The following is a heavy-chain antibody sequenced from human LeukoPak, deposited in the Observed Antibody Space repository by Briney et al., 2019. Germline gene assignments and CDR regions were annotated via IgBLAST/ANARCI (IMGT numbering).Heavy chain of an antibody. CDR3: ARALKMRTRSHYYGSGSYSWFDP. D-gene: IGHD3-10*01. CDR1: GGSISSYY. CDR2: IYYSGST. V-gene: IGHV4-59*08. J-gene: IGHJ5*02. Sequence: SETLSLTCTVSGGSISSYYWSWIRQPPGKGLEWIGYIYYSGSTYYNPSLKSRVTISVDTSKNQFSLKLSSMTAADTAVYYCARALKMRTRSHYYGSGSYSWFDPWGQGTLVTVSS.